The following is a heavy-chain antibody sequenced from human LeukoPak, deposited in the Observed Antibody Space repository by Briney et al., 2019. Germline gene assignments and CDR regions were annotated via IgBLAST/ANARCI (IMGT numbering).Heavy chain of an antibody. Sequence: GGSLRLSCAASGFTFSSYAMHWVRQAPGKGLEWVAVISYDGSNKYYADSVKGRFTISRDNSKNTLYLQMNSLRAEDTAVYYCAKDGCITMIVVVIKGKSNFDYWGQGTLVTVSS. CDR3: AKDGCITMIVVVIKGKSNFDY. J-gene: IGHJ4*02. D-gene: IGHD3-22*01. CDR1: GFTFSSYA. V-gene: IGHV3-30*04. CDR2: ISYDGSNK.